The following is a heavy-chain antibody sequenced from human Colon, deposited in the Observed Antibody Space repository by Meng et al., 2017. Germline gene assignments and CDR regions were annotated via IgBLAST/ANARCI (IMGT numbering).Heavy chain of an antibody. CDR2: IDYSRSI. CDR1: GGSVSRDV. J-gene: IGHJ4*02. CDR3: AGGPWELDY. D-gene: IGHD1-26*01. V-gene: IGHV4-34*11. Sequence: QAQLQHWGARLLKPAETPPICGDVYGGSVSRDVCSWIRQTPGKGLEWIGYIDYSRSINYYPSLKSRVTMSVDTSKNQFSLNLSSVTAADTAVYYCAGGPWELDYWGQGTLVTVSS.